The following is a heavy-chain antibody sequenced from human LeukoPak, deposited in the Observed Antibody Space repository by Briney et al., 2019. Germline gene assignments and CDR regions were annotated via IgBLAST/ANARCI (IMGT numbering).Heavy chain of an antibody. J-gene: IGHJ4*02. V-gene: IGHV1-2*02. CDR1: GYTFTSYG. CDR3: ARMGNYVPLFDY. D-gene: IGHD4-11*01. Sequence: ASVKVSCKASGYTFTSYGISWVRQAPGQGLEWMGWINPNSGGTNYAQKFQGRVTMTRDTSISTAYMELSRLRSDDTAVYYCARMGNYVPLFDYWGQGTLVTVSS. CDR2: INPNSGGT.